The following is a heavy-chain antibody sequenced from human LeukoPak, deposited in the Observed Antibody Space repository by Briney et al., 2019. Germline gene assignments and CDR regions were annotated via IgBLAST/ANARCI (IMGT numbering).Heavy chain of an antibody. D-gene: IGHD6-13*01. CDR2: ISAYNGNT. CDR3: ARDKVAAAGSDY. CDR1: GYTFTSYG. J-gene: IGHJ4*02. Sequence: ASVKVSCKASGYTFTSYGIGWVRQAPGQGLEWMGWISAYNGNTNYAQKLQGRVTMTTDTSTSTAYTELRSLRSDDTAVYYCARDKVAAAGSDYWGQGTLDTVSS. V-gene: IGHV1-18*04.